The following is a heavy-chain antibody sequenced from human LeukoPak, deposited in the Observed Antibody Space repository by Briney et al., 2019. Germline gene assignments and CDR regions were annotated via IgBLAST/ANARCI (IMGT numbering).Heavy chain of an antibody. V-gene: IGHV4-61*02. CDR3: ARGGRDCSSTTCSAEYYFDY. Sequence: SQTLSLTCTVSGGSISSDIYYWSWIRQPAGKGLEWMGRIYTSVSTNYNPSRKSRVTISVDTSKNQFSLKLSSVTAADTAVYYCARGGRDCSSTTCSAEYYFDYWGQGTLVTVSS. J-gene: IGHJ4*02. CDR2: IYTSVST. CDR1: GGSISSDIYY. D-gene: IGHD2-2*01.